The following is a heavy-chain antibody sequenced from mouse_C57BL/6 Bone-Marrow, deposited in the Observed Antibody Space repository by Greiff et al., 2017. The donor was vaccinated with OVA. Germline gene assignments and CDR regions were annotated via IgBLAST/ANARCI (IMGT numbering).Heavy chain of an antibody. D-gene: IGHD2-1*01. CDR1: GYTFTSYW. Sequence: QVQLQQPGAELVKPGASVKLSCKASGYTFTSYWMHWVKQRPGQGLEWIGMIHPNSGSTNYNEKFKSKATLTVDKSSSTAYMQLSSLTSEDSAVYDCAIYYGNYYAMDYGGQGTSVTVSS. V-gene: IGHV1-64*01. CDR3: AIYYGNYYAMDY. CDR2: IHPNSGST. J-gene: IGHJ4*01.